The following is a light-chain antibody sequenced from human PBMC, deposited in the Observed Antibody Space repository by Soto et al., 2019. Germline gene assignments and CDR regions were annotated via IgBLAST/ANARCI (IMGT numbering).Light chain of an antibody. Sequence: QSVLTQPPSASGTPGQRVTISCSGSSSNIGSNTVNWYQQLPGTAPKLLIYSNNKRPSGVPDRFSGSKSGTSASLAISGLQSEDEADYYCAAWDDSLVWVFGTGTKLTVL. V-gene: IGLV1-44*01. J-gene: IGLJ1*01. CDR3: AAWDDSLVWV. CDR1: SSNIGSNT. CDR2: SNN.